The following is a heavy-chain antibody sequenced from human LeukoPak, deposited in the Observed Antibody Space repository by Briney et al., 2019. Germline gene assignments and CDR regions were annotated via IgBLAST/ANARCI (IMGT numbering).Heavy chain of an antibody. Sequence: GGSLRLSCAASGFTFSSYAMSWVRQAPGKGLEWVSAISGSGGSTYYADSVKGRFTISRDNSKTTLYLQMNSLRAEDTAVYYCAKAVVGGYYDSSGYSQEHYYYGMDVWGQGTTVTVSS. CDR2: ISGSGGST. D-gene: IGHD3-22*01. CDR3: AKAVVGGYYDSSGYSQEHYYYGMDV. CDR1: GFTFSSYA. V-gene: IGHV3-23*01. J-gene: IGHJ6*02.